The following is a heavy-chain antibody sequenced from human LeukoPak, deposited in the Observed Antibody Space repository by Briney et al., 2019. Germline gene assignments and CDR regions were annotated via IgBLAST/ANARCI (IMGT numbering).Heavy chain of an antibody. Sequence: GGSLRLSCAASGFTFTSHWMSWVRQAPGKGLVWVASMNLDGSKKYYVDSVKGRFTISRDNAKTSLYLEMNSLRAEDTAVYYCARDATYCTNGVCYTRFDYWGQGDLVTVSS. CDR1: GFTFTSHW. CDR3: ARDATYCTNGVCYTRFDY. CDR2: MNLDGSKK. J-gene: IGHJ4*02. D-gene: IGHD2-8*01. V-gene: IGHV3-7*01.